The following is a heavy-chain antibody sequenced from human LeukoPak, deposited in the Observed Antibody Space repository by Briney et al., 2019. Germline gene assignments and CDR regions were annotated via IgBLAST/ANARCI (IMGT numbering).Heavy chain of an antibody. V-gene: IGHV1-69*05. CDR1: GGTFSSYA. CDR3: ARNMYSSGWIQTYYFDY. Sequence: SVKVSCKASGGTFSSYAISWVRQAPGQGLEWMGGIIPIFGTANYAQKFQGRVTITTDESTSTAYMELSSLRSEDTAVYYCARNMYSSGWIQTYYFDYWGQGTLVTVSS. D-gene: IGHD6-19*01. CDR2: IIPIFGTA. J-gene: IGHJ4*02.